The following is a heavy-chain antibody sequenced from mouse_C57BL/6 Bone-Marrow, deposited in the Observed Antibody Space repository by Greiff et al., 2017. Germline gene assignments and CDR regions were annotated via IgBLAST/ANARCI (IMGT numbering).Heavy chain of an antibody. J-gene: IGHJ3*01. CDR2: IDPSDSYT. Sequence: VQLQQPGAELVKPGASVKLSCKASGYTFTSYWMQWVKQRPGQGLEWIGEIDPSDSYTNYNQKFKGKATLTVDTSSSTAYMQLSILTSEDSAVYYCARGGWFAYWGQGTLVTVSA. CDR3: ARGGWFAY. V-gene: IGHV1-50*01. CDR1: GYTFTSYW.